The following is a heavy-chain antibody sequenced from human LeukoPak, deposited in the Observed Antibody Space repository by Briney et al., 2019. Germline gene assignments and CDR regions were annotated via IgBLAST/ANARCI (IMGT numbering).Heavy chain of an antibody. V-gene: IGHV3-33*01. D-gene: IGHD6-19*01. CDR2: IWYDGSNK. Sequence: GESLKISCKGSGYSFTSYWIGWVRQAPGKGLEWVAVIWYDGSNKYYADSVKGRFTISRDNSKNTLYLQMNSLRAEDTAVYYCARGQWLDLYWGQGTLVTVSS. CDR3: ARGQWLDLY. J-gene: IGHJ4*02. CDR1: GYSFTSYW.